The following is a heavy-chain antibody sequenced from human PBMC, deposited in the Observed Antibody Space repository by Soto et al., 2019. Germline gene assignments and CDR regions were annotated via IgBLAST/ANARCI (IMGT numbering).Heavy chain of an antibody. CDR2: VSVSGITT. CDR3: AGGEMSTISFDY. D-gene: IGHD1-1*01. Sequence: GGSLRLSCAASGFTLSNFAMSWVRQAPVKGLEWVSVVSVSGITTKYADSVRGRFTISGDSAKNSVSLQMNSLRAEDTAMYYCAGGEMSTISFDYWGQGTLVTVSS. V-gene: IGHV3-23*01. J-gene: IGHJ4*02. CDR1: GFTLSNFA.